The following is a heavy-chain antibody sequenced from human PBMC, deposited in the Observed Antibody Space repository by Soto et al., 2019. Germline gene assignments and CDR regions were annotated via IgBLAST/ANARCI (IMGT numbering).Heavy chain of an antibody. D-gene: IGHD3-22*01. Sequence: SQTLSLTCAISGDSVSSNSAAWNWIRQSPSRGLEWLGRTYYRSKWYNDYAVSVKSRITINPDTSKNQFYLQLNSVTPEDTAVYYCARGYDPDSRGFYYFDYWGQGTLVTVSS. CDR2: TYYRSKWYN. CDR1: GDSVSSNSAA. CDR3: ARGYDPDSRGFYYFDY. V-gene: IGHV6-1*01. J-gene: IGHJ4*02.